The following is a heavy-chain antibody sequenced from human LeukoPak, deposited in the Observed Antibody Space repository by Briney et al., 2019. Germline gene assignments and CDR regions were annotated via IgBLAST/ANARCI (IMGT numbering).Heavy chain of an antibody. CDR1: GFTFSIYG. Sequence: GGSLRLSCAASGFTFSIYGMHWVRQAPGKGLEWVAAISSDGSYKYYADSVKGRFTISRDNSKNTVYLEMNSLRAEDTAVYYCAREVMAKRRAFDIWGQGTGVTVSS. CDR3: AREVMAKRRAFDI. D-gene: IGHD2-8*01. J-gene: IGHJ3*02. V-gene: IGHV3-30*03. CDR2: ISSDGSYK.